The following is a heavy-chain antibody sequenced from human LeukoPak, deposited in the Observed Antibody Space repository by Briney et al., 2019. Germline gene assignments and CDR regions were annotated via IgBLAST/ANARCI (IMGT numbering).Heavy chain of an antibody. J-gene: IGHJ4*02. Sequence: GASVKVSCKASGYTFTSYGISWVRQAPGQGLEWMGWISAYNGNTNYAQKLQGRVTMTTDTSTSTAYMELRSLRSDDTAVYYCARVLLGYCSGGSCHSSRNYFDYWGQGTLVTVSS. CDR3: ARVLLGYCSGGSCHSSRNYFDY. V-gene: IGHV1-18*01. D-gene: IGHD2-15*01. CDR1: GYTFTSYG. CDR2: ISAYNGNT.